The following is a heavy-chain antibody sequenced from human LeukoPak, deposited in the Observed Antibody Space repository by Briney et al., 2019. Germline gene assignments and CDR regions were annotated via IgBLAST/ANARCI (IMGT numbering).Heavy chain of an antibody. CDR1: GFTFSSYA. V-gene: IGHV3-23*01. CDR2: ISASGGNT. CDR3: AKGTIGAADTNFDY. J-gene: IGHJ4*02. Sequence: GGSLRLSCAASGFTFSSYAMGWVRQAPGKGLEWVSCISASGGNTYYADSVKGRFTISRDNSKSVLYLQMNSLRAEDPAVYYCAKGTIGAADTNFDYWGQGALVTVSS. D-gene: IGHD6-13*01.